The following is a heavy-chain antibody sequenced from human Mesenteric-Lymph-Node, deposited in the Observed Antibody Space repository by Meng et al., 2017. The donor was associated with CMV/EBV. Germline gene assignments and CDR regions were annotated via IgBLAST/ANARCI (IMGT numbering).Heavy chain of an antibody. Sequence: GESLKISCAASGFTFSSYAMHWVRQAPGKGQEWVAVISYDLTNEHYADSVKGRFTISRDNSKNTLYLQMNSLRPEDTAVYYCASLGDRGYWGQGTLVTVSS. CDR1: GFTFSSYA. V-gene: IGHV3-30*04. CDR3: ASLGDRGY. D-gene: IGHD3-10*01. J-gene: IGHJ4*02. CDR2: ISYDLTNE.